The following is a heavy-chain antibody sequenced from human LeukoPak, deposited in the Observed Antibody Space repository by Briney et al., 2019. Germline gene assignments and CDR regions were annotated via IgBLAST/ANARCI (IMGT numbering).Heavy chain of an antibody. V-gene: IGHV4-34*01. CDR2: INHSGST. J-gene: IGHJ5*02. CDR3: VGSPYYYDSGGYRNWFDP. Sequence: SETLSLTCAVYGGSFSGYYWSWIRQPPGEGLEWIGEINHSGSTNYNPSLKSRVTISVDTSKNQFSLKLTSVTAVDTAVYYCVGSPYYYDSGGYRNWFDPWGQGTLVTVSS. CDR1: GGSFSGYY. D-gene: IGHD3-22*01.